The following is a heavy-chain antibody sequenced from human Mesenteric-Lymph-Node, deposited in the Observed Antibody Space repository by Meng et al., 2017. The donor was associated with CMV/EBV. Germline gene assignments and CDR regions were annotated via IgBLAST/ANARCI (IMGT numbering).Heavy chain of an antibody. CDR2: INQDGSGK. V-gene: IGHV3-7*01. CDR3: ARDLAPG. J-gene: IGHJ4*02. CDR1: GFTFSRNK. Sequence: GGSLRLSCAASGFTFSRNKMNWVRQAPGKGLEWVANINQDGSGKYYVDSVKGRFTISRDNAKNSLYLQMSSLRVEDTAVYYCARDLAPGWGQGTLVTVSS.